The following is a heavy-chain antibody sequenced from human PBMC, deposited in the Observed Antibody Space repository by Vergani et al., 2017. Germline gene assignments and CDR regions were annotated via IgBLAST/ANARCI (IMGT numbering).Heavy chain of an antibody. CDR3: ARVDSYYDFWSGYYTGLPDY. V-gene: IGHV3-7*01. CDR1: GFTFSSYW. J-gene: IGHJ4*02. D-gene: IGHD3-3*01. Sequence: EVQLVESGGGLVQPGGSLRLSCAASGFTFSSYWMNWVRQAPGKGLEWVANIKQDGSEKYYVDSVKGRFTISRDNAKNSLYLQMNSLRAEDTAVYYCARVDSYYDFWSGYYTGLPDYWGQGTLVTVSS. CDR2: IKQDGSEK.